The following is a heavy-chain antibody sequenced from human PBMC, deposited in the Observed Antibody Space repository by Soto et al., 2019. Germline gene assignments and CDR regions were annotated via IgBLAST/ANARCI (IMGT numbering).Heavy chain of an antibody. CDR2: IYTGGST. V-gene: IGHV3-66*01. CDR3: ARAEVEMATP. J-gene: IGHJ5*02. CDR1: GFTVSSNY. Sequence: EVQVVESGGGLVQPGGSLRLSCAASGFTVSSNYMSWVRQAPGKGLEWVSVIYTGGSTKYAESVKGRFTISRDNSKNTVYLQMNRVRAEDTAVYYCARAEVEMATPWGQGTLVTVSS. D-gene: IGHD5-12*01.